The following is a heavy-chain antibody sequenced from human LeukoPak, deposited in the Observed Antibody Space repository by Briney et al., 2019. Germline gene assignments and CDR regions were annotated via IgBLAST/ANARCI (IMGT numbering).Heavy chain of an antibody. J-gene: IGHJ3*02. CDR3: ARVRSGRGVMVDALDI. Sequence: SETLSLTCTVSGDSFSSYYWSWIRQPPGKGLEWIGYFYYSGSTNYSPSLKSRVTISVDTSKNQFSLKLSSVTAADTAVYYCARVRSGRGVMVDALDIWGQGTLVTVSS. CDR1: GDSFSSYY. V-gene: IGHV4-59*01. D-gene: IGHD3-10*01. CDR2: FYYSGST.